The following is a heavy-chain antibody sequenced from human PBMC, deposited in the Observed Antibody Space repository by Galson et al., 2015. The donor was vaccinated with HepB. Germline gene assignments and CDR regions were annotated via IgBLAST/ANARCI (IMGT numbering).Heavy chain of an antibody. V-gene: IGHV3-7*01. J-gene: IGHJ4*02. CDR2: IKQDGSEK. CDR1: GFSFSDHW. CDR3: ASRPRSESYLGVFDY. Sequence: SLRLSCAASGFSFSDHWMSWVRQAPGKGLEWVANIKQDGSEKYYVDSVKGRFTISRDNAENSLYLQMHSLTAEDAAVYYCASRPRSESYLGVFDYWGLGTLVTVSS.